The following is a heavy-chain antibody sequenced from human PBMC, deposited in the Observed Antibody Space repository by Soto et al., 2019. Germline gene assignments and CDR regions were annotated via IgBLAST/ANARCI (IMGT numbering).Heavy chain of an antibody. Sequence: ASVKVSCKASGNTFTSYDINWLRQATGHGLEWMGWINPNSGNIGYAQKFQGRVTMTRDTAIRTAYMEVSRLRSDDTAVYYCARGRASGSYYLLDYWGQGTLVTVSS. CDR3: ARGRASGSYYLLDY. CDR2: INPNSGNI. J-gene: IGHJ4*02. D-gene: IGHD3-10*01. V-gene: IGHV1-8*01. CDR1: GNTFTSYD.